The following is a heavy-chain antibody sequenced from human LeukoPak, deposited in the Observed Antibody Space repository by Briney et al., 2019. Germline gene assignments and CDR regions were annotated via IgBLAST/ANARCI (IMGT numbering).Heavy chain of an antibody. J-gene: IGHJ4*02. CDR2: FNHSGST. D-gene: IGHD1-26*01. CDR3: VRRPRNSGSYDDPSGLDY. CDR1: IGSFSGHY. Sequence: SETLSLTCAVYIGSFSGHYWSWIRQPPGKGLEWIGEFNHSGSTNYNPSLKSRVTVSVDTSKNQFSLKLSSVSAADTAVYYCVRRPRNSGSYDDPSGLDYWGQGTRVTVSS. V-gene: IGHV4-34*01.